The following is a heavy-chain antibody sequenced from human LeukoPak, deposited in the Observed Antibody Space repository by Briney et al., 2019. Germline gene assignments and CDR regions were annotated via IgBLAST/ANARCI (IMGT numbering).Heavy chain of an antibody. CDR2: IYYSGST. CDR1: GGSISSGGYY. Sequence: KPSETLSLTCTVSGGSISSGGYYWSWIRQHPGKGLERIGYIYYSGSTYYNPSLKSRVTISVDTSKNQFSLKLSSVTAADTAVYYCARETAMVRGVKIPTNFDYWGQGTLVTVSS. CDR3: ARETAMVRGVKIPTNFDY. J-gene: IGHJ4*02. V-gene: IGHV4-31*03. D-gene: IGHD3-10*01.